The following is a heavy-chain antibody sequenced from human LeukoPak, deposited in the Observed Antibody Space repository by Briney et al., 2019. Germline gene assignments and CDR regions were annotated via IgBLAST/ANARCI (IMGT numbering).Heavy chain of an antibody. V-gene: IGHV4-38-2*01. D-gene: IGHD2-15*01. CDR2: IYHGGST. J-gene: IGHJ5*02. CDR3: ARVIYCSGGSCYDGAWFDP. CDR1: GYSISSGYY. Sequence: SETLSLTCGVSGYSISSGYYWGWIRQPPGKGLEWIGRIYHGGSTYYNPSLKSRVTISVDTSKNQFSLKLSSLTAADTAVYYCARVIYCSGGSCYDGAWFDPWGQGTLVTVSS.